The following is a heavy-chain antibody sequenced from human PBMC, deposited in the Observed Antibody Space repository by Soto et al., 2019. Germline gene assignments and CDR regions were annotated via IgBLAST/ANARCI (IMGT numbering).Heavy chain of an antibody. CDR1: GFSLSTSGVG. V-gene: IGHV2-5*02. CDR2: IYWDDDK. D-gene: IGHD4-17*01. CDR3: AHSLPPVTIWY. Sequence: QITLKDSGPTLVKPTQTLTLTCTFSGFSLSTSGVGVAWIRQPPGKALEWLALIYWDDDKRYSPSLKSRLTITQDHSKNQGVLTLTNMDPVDTATYYCAHSLPPVTIWYWGQGTLVTVSS. J-gene: IGHJ4*02.